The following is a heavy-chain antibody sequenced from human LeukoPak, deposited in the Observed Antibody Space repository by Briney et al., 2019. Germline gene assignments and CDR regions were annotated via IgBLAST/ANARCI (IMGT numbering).Heavy chain of an antibody. D-gene: IGHD3-10*01. CDR2: ISYDGSNK. J-gene: IGHJ4*02. V-gene: IGHV3-30-3*01. CDR3: ARVIRRFGPRDY. CDR1: GFSFSRYA. Sequence: GGSLRLSCAASGFSFSRYAMRWVRQAPGKGREWVSVISYDGSNKYYADSVRGPYTISRETSKSTLSLHMNTLRAENTAVYYSARVIRRFGPRDYWGQGTLVTVSS.